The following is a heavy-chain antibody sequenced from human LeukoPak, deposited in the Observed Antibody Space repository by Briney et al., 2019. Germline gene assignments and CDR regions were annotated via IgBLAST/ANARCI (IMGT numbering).Heavy chain of an antibody. CDR2: ISGSGGST. CDR1: GFTFSSYD. Sequence: GGSLRLSCAASGFTFSSYDMSWVRQAPGKGLEWVSAISGSGGSTYYADSVKGRFTISRDNSKNTLYLQMNSLRAEDTAVYYCAKFVGRPYYYGMDVWGQGTTVTVSS. J-gene: IGHJ6*02. V-gene: IGHV3-23*01. CDR3: AKFVGRPYYYGMDV. D-gene: IGHD2-15*01.